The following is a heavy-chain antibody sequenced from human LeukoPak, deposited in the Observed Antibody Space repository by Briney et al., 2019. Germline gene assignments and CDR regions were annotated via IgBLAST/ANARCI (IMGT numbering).Heavy chain of an antibody. D-gene: IGHD3-9*01. J-gene: IGHJ6*02. CDR1: GFTFSNYW. Sequence: QPGGSLRLSCAASGFTFSNYWMTWVRQAPGKGLEWVANIKQDGSEKNYVDSLKGRFTISRDNATNSLYLQMNSLRADDTAVYYCACSVLTGLFYYHYAMDVWGQGTTVTVSS. V-gene: IGHV3-7*01. CDR2: IKQDGSEK. CDR3: ACSVLTGLFYYHYAMDV.